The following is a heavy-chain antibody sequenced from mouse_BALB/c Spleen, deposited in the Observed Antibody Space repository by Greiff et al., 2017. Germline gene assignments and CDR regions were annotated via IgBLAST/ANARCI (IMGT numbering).Heavy chain of an antibody. V-gene: IGHV2-9*02. Sequence: VQLQESGPGLVAPSQSLSITCTVSGFSLTSYGVHWVRQPTGKGLEWLGVIWAGGSTNYNSALMSRLSISKDNSKSQVFLKMNSLQTDDTAMYYCARDKPSTTVVAPFDYWGQGTTLTVSS. J-gene: IGHJ2*01. CDR3: ARDKPSTTVVAPFDY. D-gene: IGHD1-1*01. CDR1: GFSLTSYG. CDR2: IWAGGST.